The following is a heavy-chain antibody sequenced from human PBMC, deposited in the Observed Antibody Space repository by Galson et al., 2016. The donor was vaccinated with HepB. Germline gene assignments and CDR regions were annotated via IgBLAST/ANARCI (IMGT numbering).Heavy chain of an antibody. D-gene: IGHD3-10*01. CDR1: GFAFNTYA. CDR2: ISSTSGSI. J-gene: IGHJ4*02. V-gene: IGHV3-23*01. Sequence: SLRLSCAASGFAFNTYAMNWVRQAPGKGLEWLSAISSTSGSIYYAGSVKGRFTISRDNSKNTLYLQMNSLRVEDTAVYYCARFAIRGVKGWDHWGQGTLVSVSS. CDR3: ARFAIRGVKGWDH.